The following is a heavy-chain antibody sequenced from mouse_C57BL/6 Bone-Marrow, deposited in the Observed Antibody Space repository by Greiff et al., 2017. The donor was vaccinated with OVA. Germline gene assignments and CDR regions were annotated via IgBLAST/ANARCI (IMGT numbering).Heavy chain of an antibody. Sequence: QVQLQQSGPGLVQPSQSLSITCTVSGFSLTSYGVHWVRQSPGKGLEWLGVIWRGGSTDYNAAFMSRLSITKDNSKSQVFFKMNSLRADDPAIYYCAKNPRPYYGSSYWYFDVWGTGTTVTVSS. D-gene: IGHD1-1*01. V-gene: IGHV2-5*01. J-gene: IGHJ1*03. CDR3: AKNPRPYYGSSYWYFDV. CDR1: GFSLTSYG. CDR2: IWRGGST.